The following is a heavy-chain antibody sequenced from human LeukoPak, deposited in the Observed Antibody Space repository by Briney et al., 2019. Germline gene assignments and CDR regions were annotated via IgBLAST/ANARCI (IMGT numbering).Heavy chain of an antibody. CDR3: ARGVSTWYRIDY. Sequence: PGGSVRLSCVASGFPFSSYSFHWVRQAPGKGLEWVALLSYDGSIKHYADSVKGRFTLSRDNSKSSVYLQMDSLKADDTAVYYCARGVSTWYRIDYWGQGTLVTVSS. J-gene: IGHJ4*02. D-gene: IGHD6-13*01. V-gene: IGHV3-30*01. CDR2: LSYDGSIK. CDR1: GFPFSSYS.